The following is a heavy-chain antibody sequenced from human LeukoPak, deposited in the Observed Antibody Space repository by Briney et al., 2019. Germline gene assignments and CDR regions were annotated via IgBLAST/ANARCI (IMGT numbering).Heavy chain of an antibody. Sequence: ASVKVSCKASVYTFTSYGISWVRQAPGQGLEWMGWISAYNGSTNYAQKLQGRVTMTTDTSTSTAYMELRSLRSDDTAVYYCASSSDLVVIGFDYWGQGTLVTVSS. D-gene: IGHD2-21*01. J-gene: IGHJ4*02. CDR2: ISAYNGST. CDR3: ASSSDLVVIGFDY. V-gene: IGHV1-18*01. CDR1: VYTFTSYG.